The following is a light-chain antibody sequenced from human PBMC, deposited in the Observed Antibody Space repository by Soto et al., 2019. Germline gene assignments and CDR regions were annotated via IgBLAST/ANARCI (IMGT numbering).Light chain of an antibody. CDR2: EVS. CDR1: SSDVGGYNY. Sequence: QSVLTQPASVSGSPGQSITISCTGTSSDVGGYNYVSWYQQHPGKAPKLMIYEVSNRPSGVSNRFSGSKSGNTASLTISGLQADDEADYHCSSYTSSSTPVVFGGGTKVTVL. V-gene: IGLV2-14*01. J-gene: IGLJ2*01. CDR3: SSYTSSSTPVV.